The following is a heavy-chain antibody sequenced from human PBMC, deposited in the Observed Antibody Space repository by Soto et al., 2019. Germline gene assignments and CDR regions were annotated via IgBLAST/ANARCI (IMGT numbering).Heavy chain of an antibody. CDR1: GGSISSSSYY. Sequence: SETLSLTCTVSGGSISSSSYYWGWIRQPPGKGLEWIGSIYYSGSTYYNPSLKSRVTISVDTSKNQFSLKLSSVTAADTAVYYCARGVGGAAPFDYWGQGTLVTVSS. CDR3: ARGVGGAAPFDY. J-gene: IGHJ4*02. D-gene: IGHD1-26*01. CDR2: IYYSGST. V-gene: IGHV4-39*07.